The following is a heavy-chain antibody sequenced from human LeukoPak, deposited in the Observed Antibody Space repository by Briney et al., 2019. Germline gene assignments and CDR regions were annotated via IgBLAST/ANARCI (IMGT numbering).Heavy chain of an antibody. V-gene: IGHV1-69*06. J-gene: IGHJ6*04. D-gene: IGHD2-15*01. CDR2: IIPIFGTA. CDR3: ARSIVVVVAATHYYYGMDV. Sequence: GASVKVSCKASGGTFSSYAISWVRQATGQGLEWMGGIIPIFGTANYAQKFQGRVTITADKSTSTAYMELSSLRSEDTAVYYCARSIVVVVAATHYYYGMDVWGKGTTVTVSS. CDR1: GGTFSSYA.